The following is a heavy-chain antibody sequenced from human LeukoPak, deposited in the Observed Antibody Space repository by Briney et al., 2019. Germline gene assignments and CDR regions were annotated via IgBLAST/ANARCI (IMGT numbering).Heavy chain of an antibody. CDR1: GFTFSSYA. Sequence: GSLRLSCAASGFTFSSYAMSWVRQAPGKGLEWVAVISYDGSNKYYADSVKGRFTISRDNSKNTLYLQMNSLRDEDTAVYYCARDGDSGNYFADWGQGTLVTVSS. CDR2: ISYDGSNK. CDR3: ARDGDSGNYFAD. V-gene: IGHV3-30-3*01. D-gene: IGHD1-26*01. J-gene: IGHJ4*02.